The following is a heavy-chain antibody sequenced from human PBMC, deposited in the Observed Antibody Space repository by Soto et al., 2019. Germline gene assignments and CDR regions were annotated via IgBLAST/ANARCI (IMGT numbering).Heavy chain of an antibody. J-gene: IGHJ6*02. CDR2: IKSKTDGGTT. CDR3: TTEVAPTMVRGVRWDYYYGMDV. V-gene: IGHV3-15*01. D-gene: IGHD3-10*01. Sequence: EVQLVESGGGLVKPGGSLRLSCAASGFTFSNAWMSWVRQAPGKGLEWVGRIKSKTDGGTTDYAAPVKGRFTISRDDSKNTLYLQMNSLKTEDTAVYYCTTEVAPTMVRGVRWDYYYGMDVWGQGTTVTVSS. CDR1: GFTFSNAW.